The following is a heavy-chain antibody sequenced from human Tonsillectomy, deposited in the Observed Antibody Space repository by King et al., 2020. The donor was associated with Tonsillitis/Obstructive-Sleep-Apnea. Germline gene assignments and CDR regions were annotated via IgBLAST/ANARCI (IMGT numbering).Heavy chain of an antibody. CDR3: ARGRDYYDSSGYSYFDN. CDR1: GFTFSTYA. CDR2: ISGSGGDT. J-gene: IGHJ4*02. V-gene: IGHV3-23*04. D-gene: IGHD3-22*01. Sequence: VQLVESGGGLVQPGGSLRLSCAASGFTFSTYAMSWVRQAPGKGLEWVSAISGSGGDTFYADSVKGRFTISRDNSMNTLYLQMSSLRAEDTAVYYCARGRDYYDSSGYSYFDNWGQGTLVIVSS.